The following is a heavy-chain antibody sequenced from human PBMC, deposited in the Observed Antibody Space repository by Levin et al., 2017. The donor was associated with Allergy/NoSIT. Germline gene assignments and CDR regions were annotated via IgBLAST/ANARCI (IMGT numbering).Heavy chain of an antibody. Sequence: GESLKISCAASGFTFSSYAMHWVRQAPGKGLEWVAVISYDGSNKYYADSVKGRFTISRDNSKNTLYLQMNSLRAEDTAVYYCARSVVVTATPMDYWGQGTLVTVSS. D-gene: IGHD2-21*02. CDR3: ARSVVVTATPMDY. CDR2: ISYDGSNK. V-gene: IGHV3-30-3*01. CDR1: GFTFSSYA. J-gene: IGHJ4*02.